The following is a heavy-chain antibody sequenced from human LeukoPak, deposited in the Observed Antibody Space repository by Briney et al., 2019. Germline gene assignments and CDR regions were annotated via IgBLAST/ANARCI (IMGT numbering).Heavy chain of an antibody. CDR3: ARFMDDKHYDY. D-gene: IGHD3-22*01. J-gene: IGHJ4*02. Sequence: PSETLSLTCTVSGGSISSYYWSWIRQPPGKGLEWIGYVYYSGSTNYNPSLKSRVTISVDTSKNQFSLKLSSVTAADTAVYYCARFMDDKHYDYWGQGALVTVS. CDR1: GGSISSYY. V-gene: IGHV4-59*01. CDR2: VYYSGST.